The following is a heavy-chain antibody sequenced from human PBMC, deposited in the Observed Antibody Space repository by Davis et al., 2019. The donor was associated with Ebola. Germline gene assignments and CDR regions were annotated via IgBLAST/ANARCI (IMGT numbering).Heavy chain of an antibody. CDR3: ARGYDSSGYFVSPFDY. Sequence: SEALSLTCTVSAGSISSYYWSWIRQPPGKGLEWIGYIYYSGSTNYNPSLKSRVTISVDTSKNQFSLKLSSVTAAGTAVYYCARGYDSSGYFVSPFDYWGQGTLVTVSS. J-gene: IGHJ4*02. CDR2: IYYSGST. V-gene: IGHV4-59*01. D-gene: IGHD3-22*01. CDR1: AGSISSYY.